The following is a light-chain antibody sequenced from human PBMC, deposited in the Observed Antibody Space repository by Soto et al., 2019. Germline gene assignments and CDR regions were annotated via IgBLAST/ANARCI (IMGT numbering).Light chain of an antibody. V-gene: IGKV4-1*01. CDR1: QSVLYSSNNKNY. J-gene: IGKJ4*01. CDR2: WAS. CDR3: QQYYSTPLT. Sequence: QSPDSLSVSLGERSTINCKSSQSVLYSSNNKNYLAWYQQKPGQPPKLLIYWASTRESGVPDRFSGSGSGTDFTLTISSLQAEDVAVYYCQQYYSTPLTFGGGTKVDI.